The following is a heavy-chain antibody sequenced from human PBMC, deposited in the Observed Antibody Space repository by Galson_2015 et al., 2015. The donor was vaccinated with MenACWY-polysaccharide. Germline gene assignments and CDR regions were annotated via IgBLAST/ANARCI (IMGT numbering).Heavy chain of an antibody. J-gene: IGHJ4*02. CDR3: AKAWSSWYVDY. V-gene: IGHV3-30*02. Sequence: SLRLSCAASGFIFSSYGMHWVRQAPGKGLEWIAFVRYDGTDKYYADSLKGRFAISRDKSKKMLYLDMDSLKIEDTAMYYCAKAWSSWYVDYWGRGTLVTVSS. CDR1: GFIFSSYG. D-gene: IGHD2-15*01. CDR2: VRYDGTDK.